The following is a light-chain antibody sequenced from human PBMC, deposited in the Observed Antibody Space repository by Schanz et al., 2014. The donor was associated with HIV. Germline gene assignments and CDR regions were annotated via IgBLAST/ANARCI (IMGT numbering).Light chain of an antibody. CDR1: SSNIGSNY. Sequence: QSVLTQPPSASGTPGQSVTISCSGNSSNIGSNYVYWYQQFPGTAPKLVIYATYNRPSGVPDRFSGSQSGTSASLAISGLQSEDEADYYCATWDDTLNGWVFGGGTKLTVL. CDR3: ATWDDTLNGWV. J-gene: IGLJ3*02. V-gene: IGLV1-44*01. CDR2: ATY.